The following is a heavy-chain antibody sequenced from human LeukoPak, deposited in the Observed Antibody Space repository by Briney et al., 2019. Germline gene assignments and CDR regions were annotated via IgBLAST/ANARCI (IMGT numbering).Heavy chain of an antibody. CDR2: MKGGGET. J-gene: IGHJ4*02. CDR1: GFSFTNYA. D-gene: IGHD2-2*03. Sequence: QTGGSLRLSCVASGFSFTNYAMSWVRQAPARGPEWLSSMKGGGETFYADSVKGRCTLSRDISRNTVYLQLNNLRVEDTAIYYCAGASWISTADAVCWGLGTQVTVSS. CDR3: AGASWISTADAVC. V-gene: IGHV3-23*01.